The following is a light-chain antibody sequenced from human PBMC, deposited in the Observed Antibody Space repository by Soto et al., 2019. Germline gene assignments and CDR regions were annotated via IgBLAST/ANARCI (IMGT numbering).Light chain of an antibody. Sequence: EIVLTQSPATLSLSPGERATLSCRASQSVSSYLAWYQQKPAQPPRLLIYDASNRATGIPARFRGSGSGTDFTLTISSLEPEDFAVYYCQQDSNWPWTFGQGTKVEIK. CDR1: QSVSSY. V-gene: IGKV3-11*01. CDR2: DAS. CDR3: QQDSNWPWT. J-gene: IGKJ1*01.